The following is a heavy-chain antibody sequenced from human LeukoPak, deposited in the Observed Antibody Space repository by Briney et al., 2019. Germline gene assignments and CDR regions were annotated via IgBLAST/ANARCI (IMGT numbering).Heavy chain of an antibody. CDR3: AHSREDIVVVPAAIVTLNWFDP. CDR2: IYWNDDK. CDR1: GFSLSTSGVG. Sequence: SGPTLVKPGQCITLTCTFSGFSLSTSGVGVGWIRQPPGKALEWLALIYWNDDKRYSPSLKSRLTITKDTSKNQVVLTMTNMDPVDTATYYCAHSREDIVVVPAAIVTLNWFDPWGQGTLVTVSS. D-gene: IGHD2-2*01. J-gene: IGHJ5*02. V-gene: IGHV2-5*01.